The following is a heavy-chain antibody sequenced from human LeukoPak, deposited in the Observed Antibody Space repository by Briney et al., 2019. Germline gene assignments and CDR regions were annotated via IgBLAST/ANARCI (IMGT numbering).Heavy chain of an antibody. CDR2: IYHSGST. D-gene: IGHD4-23*01. V-gene: IGHV4-30-2*01. Sequence: PSETLSLTCTVSGGSISSGGYYWSWIRQPPGKGLEWIGYIYHSGSTYYNPSLKSRVTISVDRSKNQFSLKLSSMTAADTAVYYCARAGGGNSITTFDYWGQGTLVTVSS. CDR1: GGSISSGGYY. J-gene: IGHJ4*02. CDR3: ARAGGGNSITTFDY.